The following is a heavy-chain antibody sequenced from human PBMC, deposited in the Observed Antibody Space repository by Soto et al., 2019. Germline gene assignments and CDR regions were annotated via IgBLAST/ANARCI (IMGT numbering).Heavy chain of an antibody. CDR3: ARGGVVVRGVSNYYYYGMDV. CDR1: GYTFTSYY. J-gene: IGHJ6*02. D-gene: IGHD3-10*01. CDR2: INPSGGST. Sequence: ASVKVSCKASGYTFTSYYMHWVRQAPGQGLEWMGIINPSGGSTSYAQKFQGRVTMTRDTSTSTVYMELSSLRSEDTAVYYCARGGVVVRGVSNYYYYGMDVWGQGTTVTVSS. V-gene: IGHV1-46*01.